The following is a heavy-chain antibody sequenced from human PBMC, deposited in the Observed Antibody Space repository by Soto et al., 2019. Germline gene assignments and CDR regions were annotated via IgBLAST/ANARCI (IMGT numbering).Heavy chain of an antibody. CDR1: GGTFSSYT. CDR3: ARGGAIFGVVLDY. CDR2: IIPILGIA. Sequence: QVQLVQSGAEVKKPGSSVKVSCKASGGTFSSYTISWVRQAPGQGLEWMGRIIPILGIANYAQKFQGRVTITADESTSTAYMELSSLRSEDTAVYYCARGGAIFGVVLDYWGQGTLVTVSS. J-gene: IGHJ4*02. D-gene: IGHD3-3*01. V-gene: IGHV1-69*02.